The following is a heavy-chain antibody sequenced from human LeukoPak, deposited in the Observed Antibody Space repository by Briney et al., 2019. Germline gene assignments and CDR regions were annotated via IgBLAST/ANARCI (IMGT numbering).Heavy chain of an antibody. CDR3: AKARGPSDY. CDR2: ISSSSSYI. J-gene: IGHJ4*02. CDR1: GFSFSTYA. Sequence: GGSLRLSCAASGFSFSTYAMNWGRQAPGKGLEWVSSISSSSSYIYYADSVKGRFTISRDNSKNTLYLQMNSLRAEDTAVYYCAKARGPSDYWGQGTLVTVSS. V-gene: IGHV3-23*01. D-gene: IGHD3-10*01.